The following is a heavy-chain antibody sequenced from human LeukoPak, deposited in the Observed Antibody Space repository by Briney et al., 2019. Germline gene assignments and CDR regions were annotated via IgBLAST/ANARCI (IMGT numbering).Heavy chain of an antibody. CDR1: GFTFSSYA. CDR3: ARGPYDSSGYYYDY. CDR2: ISGSGGST. V-gene: IGHV3-23*01. D-gene: IGHD3-22*01. Sequence: GGSLRLSCAASGFTFSSYAMSWVRQAPGKGLEWVSAISGSGGSTYYADSVKGRFTISRHNSKNTLYLQMNSLRAEDTAVYYCARGPYDSSGYYYDYWGQGTLVTVSS. J-gene: IGHJ4*02.